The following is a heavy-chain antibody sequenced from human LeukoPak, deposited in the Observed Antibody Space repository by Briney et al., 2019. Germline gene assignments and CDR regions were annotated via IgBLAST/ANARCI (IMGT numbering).Heavy chain of an antibody. CDR2: INPNSGDT. Sequence: GASLKVSCKASVYTFTRYYMHWVRQAPGQGLEWMGWINPNSGDTKYSQKFQGRVTMTRDTSISTAYMELSRLRSDDTAVYYCATQRGSYLWGTDFDYWGQGTLVTVSS. J-gene: IGHJ4*02. D-gene: IGHD3-16*01. V-gene: IGHV1-2*02. CDR1: VYTFTRYY. CDR3: ATQRGSYLWGTDFDY.